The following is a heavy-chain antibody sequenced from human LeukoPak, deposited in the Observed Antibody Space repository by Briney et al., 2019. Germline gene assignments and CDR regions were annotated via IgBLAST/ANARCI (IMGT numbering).Heavy chain of an antibody. J-gene: IGHJ4*02. CDR3: AREPVGFSNLGDGYY. Sequence: ASVTVSCKASGGTFSSYAISWVRQAPGQGLERMGGIIPIFGTANYAQKFQGRVTITADESTSTAYMELSSLRSEDTAVYYCAREPVGFSNLGDGYYWGQGTLVTVSS. CDR2: IIPIFGTA. CDR1: GGTFSSYA. V-gene: IGHV1-69*13. D-gene: IGHD4-11*01.